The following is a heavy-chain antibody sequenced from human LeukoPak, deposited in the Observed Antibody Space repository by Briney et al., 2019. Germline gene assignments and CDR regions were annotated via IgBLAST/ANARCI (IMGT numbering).Heavy chain of an antibody. CDR1: GYSISSGYY. Sequence: SETLSLTCTVSGYSISSGYYWSWIRQPPGKGLEWIGSIYHSGSTYYNPSLKSRVTISVDTSKNQFSLKLSSVTAADTAVYYCARRASGHASAFDIWGQGTMVTVSS. V-gene: IGHV4-38-2*02. CDR3: ARRASGHASAFDI. D-gene: IGHD1-26*01. CDR2: IYHSGST. J-gene: IGHJ3*02.